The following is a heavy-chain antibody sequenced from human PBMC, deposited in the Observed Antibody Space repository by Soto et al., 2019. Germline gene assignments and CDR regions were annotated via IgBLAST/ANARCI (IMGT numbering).Heavy chain of an antibody. J-gene: IGHJ6*02. V-gene: IGHV4-31*03. Sequence: SETLSLTCTVSGGSISSGGYYWSWIRQHPGKGLEWIGYIYYSGGTYYNPSLKSRVTISVDTSKNQFSLKLSSVTAADTAVYYFARFYYYDSSGYYPPSSFYYGMDVWDQGTTVTVSS. CDR1: GGSISSGGYY. CDR2: IYYSGGT. CDR3: ARFYYYDSSGYYPPSSFYYGMDV. D-gene: IGHD3-22*01.